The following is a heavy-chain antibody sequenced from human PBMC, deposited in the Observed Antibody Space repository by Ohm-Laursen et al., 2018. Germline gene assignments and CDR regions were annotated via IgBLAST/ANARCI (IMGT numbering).Heavy chain of an antibody. CDR3: AKESDAFDI. Sequence: SLRLSCTASGFTFSNYAMHWVRQAPGKGLEWVAFISYDGSKYCYADSVKGRLTISRDNSKNTLFLQMTNVRAEDTAVYYCAKESDAFDIWGQGTMLIVSS. CDR1: GFTFSNYA. V-gene: IGHV3-30*18. CDR2: ISYDGSKY. J-gene: IGHJ3*02.